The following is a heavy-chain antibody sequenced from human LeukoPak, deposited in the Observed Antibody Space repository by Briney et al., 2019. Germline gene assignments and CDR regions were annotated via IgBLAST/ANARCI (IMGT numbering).Heavy chain of an antibody. Sequence: ASVKVSCKASGYTFTSYGISWVRQAPGQGLEWMGWISAYNGNINYAQKLQGRVTMTTDTSTSIAYMELRSLRSDDTAVYYCASSGYCSGGSCYRFDYWGQGTLVTVSS. CDR2: ISAYNGNI. V-gene: IGHV1-18*01. CDR1: GYTFTSYG. CDR3: ASSGYCSGGSCYRFDY. J-gene: IGHJ4*02. D-gene: IGHD2-15*01.